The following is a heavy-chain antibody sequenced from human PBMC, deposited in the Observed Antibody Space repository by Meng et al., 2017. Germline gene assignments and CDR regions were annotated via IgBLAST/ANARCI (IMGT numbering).Heavy chain of an antibody. CDR2: IYPGESDT. D-gene: IGHD6-13*01. V-gene: IGHV5-51*01. J-gene: IGHJ6*02. Sequence: KVSCKGSGYSFTSYWIGWVRQMPGKGLEWMGIIYPGESDTRYSPSFQGQVTLSADKSIRTAYLQWSSLTASDTAMYYCARHRRRDSSSWYGAGYYGMDVWGQGTTVTVSS. CDR3: ARHRRRDSSSWYGAGYYGMDV. CDR1: GYSFTSYW.